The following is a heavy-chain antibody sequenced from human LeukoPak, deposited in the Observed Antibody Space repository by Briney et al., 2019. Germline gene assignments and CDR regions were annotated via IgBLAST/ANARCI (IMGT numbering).Heavy chain of an antibody. CDR2: ISDTGNT. CDR3: AKAPVTTCRGAFCYPFDY. D-gene: IGHD2-15*01. Sequence: GGSLRLSCAASGFTLSSYAMSWVRQAPGKGLEWVSAISDTGNTYHADSVKGRFTISRDSSKNTLFLQMNRLRPEDAAVYYCAKAPVTTCRGAFCYPFDYWGLGTLVTVSP. V-gene: IGHV3-23*01. CDR1: GFTLSSYA. J-gene: IGHJ4*02.